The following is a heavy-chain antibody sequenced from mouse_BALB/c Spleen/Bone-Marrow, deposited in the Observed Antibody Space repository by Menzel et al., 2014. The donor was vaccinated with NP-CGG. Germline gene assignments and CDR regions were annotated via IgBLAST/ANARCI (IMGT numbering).Heavy chain of an antibody. J-gene: IGHJ4*01. CDR3: ARVYGNYDAMDY. CDR2: INPSSGYT. V-gene: IGHV1-4*01. CDR1: GYTFTTYT. Sequence: QVQLQQTGAELARPGASAKMSCRASGYTFTTYTMHWVKQRPGQGLEWIGYINPSSGYTYYNQKFKDKATLTADKSSSAAYLQLSSPTSEDSAVYYCARVYGNYDAMDYWGQGTSVTVSS. D-gene: IGHD2-1*01.